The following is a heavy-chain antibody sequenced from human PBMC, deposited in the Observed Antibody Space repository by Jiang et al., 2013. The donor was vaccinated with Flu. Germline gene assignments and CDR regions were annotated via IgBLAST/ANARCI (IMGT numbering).Heavy chain of an antibody. V-gene: IGHV1-18*01. D-gene: IGHD1-14*01. CDR2: ISSYSGHG. CDR3: LGNHNSRGNHPDAFDI. J-gene: IGHJ3*02. Sequence: GAEVKKPGASVNVSCKASGYRFGTNGISWVRQAPGRGLEWMGWISSYSGHGNYAQNFQGRVTMATDTSTSTVYMEVRSLRSDDTAVYYCLGNHNSRGNHPDAFDIWGQGTMVTVSA. CDR1: GYRFGTNG.